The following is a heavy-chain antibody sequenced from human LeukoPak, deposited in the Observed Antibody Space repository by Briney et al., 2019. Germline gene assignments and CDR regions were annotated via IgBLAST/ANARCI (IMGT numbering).Heavy chain of an antibody. CDR3: ARDGDILGTTIDF. V-gene: IGHV3-23*01. CDR2: ISGSGGNT. CDR1: GFTLTSYA. D-gene: IGHD5-12*01. Sequence: GGSLRLSCAASGFTLTSYAMSWVRQAPGKGLEWVSLISGSGGNTFYPDSVKGRFTISRDNSKNTLYLQMDSLSAEDTAIYFCARDGDILGTTIDFWGQGTLVTLSS. J-gene: IGHJ4*02.